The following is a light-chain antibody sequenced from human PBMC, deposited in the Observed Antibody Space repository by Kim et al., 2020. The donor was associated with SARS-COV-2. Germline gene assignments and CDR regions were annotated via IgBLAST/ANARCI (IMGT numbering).Light chain of an antibody. CDR3: QQYNNWPRT. V-gene: IGKV3-15*01. J-gene: IGKJ2*01. CDR1: QSVSSN. CDR2: RAS. Sequence: EIVMTQSPATLSVSPGERATLSCRASQSVSSNLAWYQQKPGQAPRLLIYRASTRATGIPARFSGSGSGTEFTLTISSLQSEDFAVYYCQQYNNWPRTFGQGTKLEI.